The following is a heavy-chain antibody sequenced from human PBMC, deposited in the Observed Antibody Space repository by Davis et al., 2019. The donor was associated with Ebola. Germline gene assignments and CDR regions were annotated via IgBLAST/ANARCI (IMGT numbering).Heavy chain of an antibody. D-gene: IGHD2-15*01. J-gene: IGHJ6*04. CDR3: AKVVVAATTGYYYYGMDV. CDR1: GFTFSSYA. V-gene: IGHV3-23*01. Sequence: PGGSLRLSCAASGFTFSSYAMSWVRQAPGKGLEWVSAISGSGGSTYYADSVKGRFTISRDNSKNTLYLQMNSLRVEDTALYYCAKVVVAATTGYYYYGMDVWGKGTTVTVSS. CDR2: ISGSGGST.